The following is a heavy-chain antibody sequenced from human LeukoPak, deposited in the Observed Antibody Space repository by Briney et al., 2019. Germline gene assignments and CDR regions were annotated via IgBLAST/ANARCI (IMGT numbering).Heavy chain of an antibody. J-gene: IGHJ4*02. CDR1: GGTISSTSYY. CDR2: IFYSGST. D-gene: IGHD2-2*01. V-gene: IGHV4-39*01. CDR3: ARLLGYCSSTDCYAFDY. Sequence: VKPSETLSLTCTVSGGTISSTSYYWAWIRQYPGKRLEWIGLIFYSGSTYYNPSLKSRVTISVDTSKNQFSLNLRSVTAADTAVYYCARLLGYCSSTDCYAFDYWGQGTLVTVSS.